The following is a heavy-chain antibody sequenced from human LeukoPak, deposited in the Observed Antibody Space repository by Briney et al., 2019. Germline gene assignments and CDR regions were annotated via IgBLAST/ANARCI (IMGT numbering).Heavy chain of an antibody. Sequence: ASVKVSCKVSGYTFTGYYMHWVRQAPGQGLEWMGIINPSGGSTSYAQKFQGRVTMTRDTSTSTVYMELSSLRSEDTAVYYCARVRRAGYDFLGYWGQGTLVTVSS. CDR1: GYTFTGYY. CDR3: ARVRRAGYDFLGY. CDR2: INPSGGST. D-gene: IGHD5-12*01. J-gene: IGHJ4*02. V-gene: IGHV1-46*01.